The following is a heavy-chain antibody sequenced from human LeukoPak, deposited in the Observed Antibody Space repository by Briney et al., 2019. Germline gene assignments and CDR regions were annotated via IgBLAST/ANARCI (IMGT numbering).Heavy chain of an antibody. J-gene: IGHJ5*02. V-gene: IGHV1-69*13. CDR2: IIPIFGTA. D-gene: IGHD2-2*02. CDR3: ARDNPGYCSSTSCHT. Sequence: SVKVSCKASGGTFSSYAISWVRQAPGQGLEWMGGIIPIFGTANYAQKFQGRVTITADESTSTAYMELSSLRSEDTAVYYCARDNPGYCSSTSCHTWGQGTLVTVSS. CDR1: GGTFSSYA.